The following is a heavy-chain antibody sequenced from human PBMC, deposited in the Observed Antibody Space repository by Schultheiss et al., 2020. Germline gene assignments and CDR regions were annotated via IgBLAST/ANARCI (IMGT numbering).Heavy chain of an antibody. CDR1: GFSISTSGMC. J-gene: IGHJ4*02. Sequence: SGPTLVKPTQTLTLTCTFSGFSISTSGMCVSWIRQPPGKALEWLARIDWDDDKYYNTSLKTRLTISKDTSKNQVVLRMTNMDPVDTATYYCVHIGYCSGGSCYGPDYWGQGTLVTVSS. D-gene: IGHD2-15*01. CDR3: VHIGYCSGGSCYGPDY. CDR2: IDWDDDK. V-gene: IGHV2-70*12.